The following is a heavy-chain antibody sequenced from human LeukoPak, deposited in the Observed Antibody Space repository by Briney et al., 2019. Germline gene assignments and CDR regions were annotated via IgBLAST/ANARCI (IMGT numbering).Heavy chain of an antibody. J-gene: IGHJ4*02. CDR2: ISSSSSYI. Sequence: GGSLRLSCAASGFTFSSYSMNWVRQAPGKGLEWVSSISSSSSYIYYADPVKGRFTISRDNAKNSLYLQMNGLRAEDTAVYYCASARRYFDWLLEYYFDYWGQGTLVTVSS. CDR1: GFTFSSYS. D-gene: IGHD3-9*01. V-gene: IGHV3-21*01. CDR3: ASARRYFDWLLEYYFDY.